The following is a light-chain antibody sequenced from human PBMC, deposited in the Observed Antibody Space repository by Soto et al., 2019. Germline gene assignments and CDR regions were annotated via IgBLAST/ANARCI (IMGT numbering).Light chain of an antibody. J-gene: IGKJ3*01. CDR3: HQYANSRFT. CDR1: QSVNAKF. V-gene: IGKV3-20*01. CDR2: GAS. Sequence: EIVLTQSPGTLSLSPGESATLTCGASQSVNAKFLAWYQQKPGQAPRVLIYGASNRATGIPDRFSGSGSGTDFTLSISRLEPEDFAVYYCHQYANSRFTFGPGTKVDV.